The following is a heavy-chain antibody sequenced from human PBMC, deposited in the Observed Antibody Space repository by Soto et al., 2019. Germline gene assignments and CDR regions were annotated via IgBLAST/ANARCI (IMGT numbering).Heavy chain of an antibody. CDR1: GASMINYH. V-gene: IGHV4-59*01. CDR2: MYYSGTS. D-gene: IGHD3-16*01. CDR3: VRSGHSFGGVS. J-gene: IGHJ4*02. Sequence: SGTLSLVCSVSGASMINYHGSCVRQTPEKGMEWIGYMYYSGTSNYNSSLKSRVTISVDTSKNQFSLKLRSVTAADTATYYCVRSGHSFGGVSWGLGTLVTVSS.